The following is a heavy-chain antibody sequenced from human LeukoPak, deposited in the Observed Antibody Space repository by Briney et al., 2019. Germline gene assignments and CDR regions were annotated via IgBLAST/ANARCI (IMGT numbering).Heavy chain of an antibody. CDR1: GGSISSYY. Sequence: SETLSLTCTVSGGSISSYYWSWIRQPAGKGLEWIGRIYTSGSTNYNPSLKSRVTMSVDTSKNQFSLKLSSMTAADTAVYYCARDSTGGSGSYYTYFDYWGQGTLVTVSS. D-gene: IGHD3-10*01. CDR2: IYTSGST. CDR3: ARDSTGGSGSYYTYFDY. V-gene: IGHV4-4*07. J-gene: IGHJ4*02.